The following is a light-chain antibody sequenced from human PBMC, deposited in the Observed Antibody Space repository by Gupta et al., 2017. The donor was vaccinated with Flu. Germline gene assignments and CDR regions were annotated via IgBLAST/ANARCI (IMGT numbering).Light chain of an antibody. CDR3: SSYTGSVTV. J-gene: IGLJ3*02. V-gene: IGLV2-14*01. Sequence: QSALTQPASVSVSPGQSITISCTGTSSDIGAYNYVSWYQQYPGKVPILLIYEVSYRPSGISDRFSGSKSGNTAYLTISGLQADDESDYYCSSYTGSVTVFGGGTKLTVL. CDR1: SSDIGAYNY. CDR2: EVS.